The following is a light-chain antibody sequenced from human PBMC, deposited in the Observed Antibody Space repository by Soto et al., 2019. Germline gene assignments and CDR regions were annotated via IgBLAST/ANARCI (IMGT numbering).Light chain of an antibody. J-gene: IGKJ2*02. CDR2: AAS. Sequence: EIVLTQSPATLSVSPGERATLSCRASQSVSSNLAWYQQFPGQVPRLLIYAASTRATGIPARFSGSGSGTEFTLTISSLQSEDSAVYYCHQYNNWPPWTFGQGTKLEIK. V-gene: IGKV3-15*01. CDR3: HQYNNWPPWT. CDR1: QSVSSN.